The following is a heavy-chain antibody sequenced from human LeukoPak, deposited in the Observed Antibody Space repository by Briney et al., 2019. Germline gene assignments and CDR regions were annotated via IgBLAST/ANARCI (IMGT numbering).Heavy chain of an antibody. CDR1: GGSVSSGSYY. Sequence: SETLSLTCTVSGGSVSSGSYYWSWIRQPPGKGLEWIGDTYYTGSTTYNPSLKSRVTISVDTSKNQFSLKVSSVTAADTAVYYCARHSVKFHCTDTTCYRNYFGLDVWGQGTTVTVSS. CDR2: TYYTGST. D-gene: IGHD2-2*01. J-gene: IGHJ6*02. V-gene: IGHV4-61*01. CDR3: ARHSVKFHCTDTTCYRNYFGLDV.